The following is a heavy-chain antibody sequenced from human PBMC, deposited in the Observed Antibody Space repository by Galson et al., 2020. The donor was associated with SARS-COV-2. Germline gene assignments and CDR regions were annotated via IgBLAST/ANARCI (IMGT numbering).Heavy chain of an antibody. CDR3: ARAPYCGGDCPPSGAFDI. D-gene: IGHD2-21*02. V-gene: IGHV3-48*03. CDR2: ISSSGSTI. Sequence: GGSLRLSCAASGFTFSSYEMNWVRQAPGKGLEWVSYISSSGSTIYYADTVKGRFTISRDNAKNSLYLQMNSLRAEDTAVYYCARAPYCGGDCPPSGAFDIWGQGTMVTVSS. J-gene: IGHJ3*02. CDR1: GFTFSSYE.